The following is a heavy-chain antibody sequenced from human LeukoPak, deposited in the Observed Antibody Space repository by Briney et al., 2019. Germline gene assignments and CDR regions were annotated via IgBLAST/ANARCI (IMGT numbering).Heavy chain of an antibody. V-gene: IGHV1-18*01. J-gene: IGHJ4*02. CDR3: AYSSGKEGKFDY. CDR1: GYTFTSYG. CDR2: ISAYNGNT. Sequence: ASVKVSCKASGYTFTSYGISWVRQAPGQGLEWMGWISAYNGNTNYAQKLQGRVTMTTDTSTSTAYMELRSLRSDDSAVYYCAYSSGKEGKFDYWGQGTLVTVSS. D-gene: IGHD6-19*01.